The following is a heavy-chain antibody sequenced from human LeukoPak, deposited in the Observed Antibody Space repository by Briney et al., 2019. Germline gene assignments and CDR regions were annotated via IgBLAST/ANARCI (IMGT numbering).Heavy chain of an antibody. J-gene: IGHJ4*02. V-gene: IGHV4-31*03. CDR1: GGSISSGDYY. CDR2: IYYSGTT. CDR3: ARGPYGSAPTD. Sequence: SQTLSLTCTVSGGSISSGDYYWSWIRQHPGKGLEWIGYIYYSGTTYYNPSLKSGVTISVDTSKNQFSLKLSSVTAADTAVYYYARGPYGSAPTDWGQGTLVTVSS. D-gene: IGHD3-10*01.